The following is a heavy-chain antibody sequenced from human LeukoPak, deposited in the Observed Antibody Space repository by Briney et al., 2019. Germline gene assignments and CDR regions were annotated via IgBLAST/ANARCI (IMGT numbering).Heavy chain of an antibody. J-gene: IGHJ3*02. V-gene: IGHV4-39*07. CDR1: SGSISSSSYY. CDR3: ARGARGGAFDI. CDR2: IYYSGST. D-gene: IGHD3-10*01. Sequence: SETLSLTCTVSSGSISSSSYYWGWIRQPPGKGLEWIGSIYYSGSTYYNPSLKSRVTISVDTSKNQFSLKLSSVTAADTAVYYCARGARGGAFDIWGQGTMVTVSS.